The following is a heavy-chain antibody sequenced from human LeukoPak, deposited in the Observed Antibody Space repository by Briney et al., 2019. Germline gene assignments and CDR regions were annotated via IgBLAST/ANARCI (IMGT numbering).Heavy chain of an antibody. CDR3: ARSTGFYTTYYMDV. CDR2: INHSGST. D-gene: IGHD1-1*01. Sequence: SETLSLTCAVYGGSFRGYYWSWIRQPPGKGLEWIGEINHSGSTNYNPSLKSRVTISVDTSKNQLSLKLSSVTAADTAVYYCARSTGFYTTYYMDVWGKGTTVTVSS. J-gene: IGHJ6*03. V-gene: IGHV4-34*01. CDR1: GGSFRGYY.